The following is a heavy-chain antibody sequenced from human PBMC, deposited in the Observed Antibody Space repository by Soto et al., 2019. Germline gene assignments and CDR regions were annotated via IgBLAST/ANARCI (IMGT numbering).Heavy chain of an antibody. J-gene: IGHJ3*01. V-gene: IGHV4-61*01. CDR1: GGSVSSGSYY. CDR3: VRDEYFDWLGAFDF. CDR2: IYFSGGT. D-gene: IGHD3-9*01. Sequence: SETLSLTYTVSGGSVSSGSYYWSWIRQPPGKGLEWIGYIYFSGGTNYNASLKSRVPISVDTSKNHFSLKLSSVTAADTAVYYCVRDEYFDWLGAFDFWGQGTMVTVSS.